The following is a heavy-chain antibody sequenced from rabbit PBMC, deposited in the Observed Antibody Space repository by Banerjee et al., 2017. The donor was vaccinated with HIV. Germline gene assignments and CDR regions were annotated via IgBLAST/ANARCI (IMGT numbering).Heavy chain of an antibody. CDR2: IDPVFGST. V-gene: IGHV1S47*01. Sequence: QEQLVESGGGLVQPGGSLKLSCKASGFDFSSYGVSWVRQAPGKGLEWIGYIDPVFGSTIYASWVNGRFTISSHNAQNTLYLQLNSLTAADTATYFCASPLMGIYYGMDLWGPGTLVTVS. D-gene: IGHD3-1*01. CDR1: GFDFSSYG. CDR3: ASPLMGIYYGMDL. J-gene: IGHJ6*01.